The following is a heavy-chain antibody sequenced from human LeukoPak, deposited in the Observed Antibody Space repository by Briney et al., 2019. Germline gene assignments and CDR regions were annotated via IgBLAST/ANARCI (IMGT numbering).Heavy chain of an antibody. J-gene: IGHJ4*02. Sequence: ASVKVSCKASGYTFTGYYMHWVRQAPGQGLEWMGWINPNSGGTNYAQKLQGRVTMTRDTSIRTAYMALSRLRSDDTAVYYCARRAPVGYSYCSSFDFWGQGTLVTVSS. CDR1: GYTFTGYY. D-gene: IGHD5-18*01. CDR2: INPNSGGT. CDR3: ARRAPVGYSYCSSFDF. V-gene: IGHV1-2*02.